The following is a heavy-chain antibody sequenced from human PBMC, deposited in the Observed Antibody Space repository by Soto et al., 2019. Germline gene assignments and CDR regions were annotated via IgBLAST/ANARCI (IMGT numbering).Heavy chain of an antibody. V-gene: IGHV4-34*01. J-gene: IGHJ5*02. CDR3: ARVSLNGYYYHWFDP. Sequence: LTLTSAVYGGSFSGYYWSWIRQPPGQGLEWSGEINHSGSNNYNPSLKSRVTISVDTSKNQFSLKLSSVTAADTAVYYCARVSLNGYYYHWFDPWGQGTLVTVSS. CDR2: INHSGSN. CDR1: GGSFSGYY. D-gene: IGHD3-22*01.